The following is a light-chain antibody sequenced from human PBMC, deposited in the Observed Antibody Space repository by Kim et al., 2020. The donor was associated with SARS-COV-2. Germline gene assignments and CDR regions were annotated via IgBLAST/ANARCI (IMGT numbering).Light chain of an antibody. CDR3: QQDYNLRT. J-gene: IGKJ1*01. CDR2: GAS. CDR1: QSVSSSY. V-gene: IGKV3D-7*01. Sequence: PGERVTLSCRASQSVSSSYLTWYQQKPGQAPRLLIYGASTRATGIPARFSGSRSGTDFTLTISSLQPEDFAVYYCQQDYNLRTFGQGTKVDI.